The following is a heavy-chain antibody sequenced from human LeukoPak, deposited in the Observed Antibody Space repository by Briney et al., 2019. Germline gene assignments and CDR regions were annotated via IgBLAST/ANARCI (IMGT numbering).Heavy chain of an antibody. V-gene: IGHV3-33*06. CDR1: GFTFSSYG. CDR3: AKEFRSDFWSGYYFRGVDAFDI. Sequence: PGGSLRLSCAASGFTFSSYGMHWVRQAPGQGLEWVAVIWYDGSNKYYADSVKGRFTISRDNSKNTLYLQMNSLRAEDTAVYYCAKEFRSDFWSGYYFRGVDAFDIWGQGTMVTVSS. J-gene: IGHJ3*02. CDR2: IWYDGSNK. D-gene: IGHD3-3*01.